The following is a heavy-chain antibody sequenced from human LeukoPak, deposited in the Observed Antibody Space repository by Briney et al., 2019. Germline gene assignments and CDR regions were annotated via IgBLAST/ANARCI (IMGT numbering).Heavy chain of an antibody. J-gene: IGHJ4*02. CDR1: GGSISSSSYY. CDR3: ARERGDCNDY. D-gene: IGHD2-21*02. CDR2: IYYSGST. Sequence: SETLSLTCTVSGGSISSSSYYWGWIRQPPGKGLEWIGSIYYSGSTYYDPSLKSRVTISVDTSKNQFSLKLSSVTAADTAVYYCARERGDCNDYWGQGTLVTVSS. V-gene: IGHV4-39*07.